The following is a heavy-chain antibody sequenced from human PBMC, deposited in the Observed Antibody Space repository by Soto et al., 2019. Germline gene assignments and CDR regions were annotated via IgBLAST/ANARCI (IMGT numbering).Heavy chain of an antibody. CDR2: INHSGST. Sequence: SETLSLTCAVYGGSFSGYYWSWIRQPPGKGLEWIGEINHSGSTNYNPSLKSRVTISVDTSKNQFSLKLSSVTAADTAVYYCARTTRGLRFFSTWFDPWGQGTLVTVSS. J-gene: IGHJ5*02. D-gene: IGHD3-3*01. CDR3: ARTTRGLRFFSTWFDP. V-gene: IGHV4-34*01. CDR1: GGSFSGYY.